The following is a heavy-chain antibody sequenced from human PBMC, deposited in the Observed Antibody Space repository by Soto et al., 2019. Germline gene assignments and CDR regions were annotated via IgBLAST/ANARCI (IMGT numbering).Heavy chain of an antibody. V-gene: IGHV3-21*01. CDR3: ARTGAVGLARGFDC. CDR2: ISSDSNYI. D-gene: IGHD6-19*01. CDR1: GFTSSSYS. J-gene: IGHJ4*02. Sequence: PGGSLRLSCVDSGFTSSSYSMNWVRQAPGEGLEWVSFISSDSNYIYYADSLKGRFTISRDNAKNSVYLEMNSLRGEDTAVYYCARTGAVGLARGFDCWGQGTLVTVSS.